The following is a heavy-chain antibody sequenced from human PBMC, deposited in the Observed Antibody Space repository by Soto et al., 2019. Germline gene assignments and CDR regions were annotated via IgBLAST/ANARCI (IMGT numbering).Heavy chain of an antibody. V-gene: IGHV3-23*01. CDR3: ATPYSSSWFSPFDY. CDR1: GLTFCSYA. J-gene: IGHJ4*02. D-gene: IGHD6-13*01. CDR2: IGAGYGT. Sequence: GGSLRLSCAASGLTFCSYARSWVRQDPGKGLEWVSSIGAGYGTYYADSVKGRFTISRDNSKNTLYLQMNSLRAEDTAIYYCATPYSSSWFSPFDYWGQGSLVTVSS.